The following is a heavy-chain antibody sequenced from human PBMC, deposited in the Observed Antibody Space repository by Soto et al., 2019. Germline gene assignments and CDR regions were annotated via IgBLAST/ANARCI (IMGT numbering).Heavy chain of an antibody. CDR1: GDSISRPNW. CDR3: VRHGDYSPFDY. J-gene: IGHJ4*02. V-gene: IGHV4-4*02. Sequence: QVQLQESGPGLVKPSGTLSLTCGISGDSISRPNWWTWVRQPPGEGLEWIGEIYHSGSTNYKPSLKIRVTRCLDKSQKQFSVRLRSLPAAETAIYYCVRHGDYSPFDYWGQVILVTVSS. D-gene: IGHD2-15*01. CDR2: IYHSGST.